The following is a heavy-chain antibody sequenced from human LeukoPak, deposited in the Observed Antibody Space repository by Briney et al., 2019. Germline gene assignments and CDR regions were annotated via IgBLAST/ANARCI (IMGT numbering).Heavy chain of an antibody. Sequence: GGSLRLSCAASGFTFSSYWMSWVRQAPGKGLEWVANIKQDGSEKYYVDSVKGRFTISRDNAKKSLYLQINSLRAEDTAVYYCATKSGNYYNYWGQGSLVTVSS. CDR3: ATKSGNYYNY. V-gene: IGHV3-7*03. CDR2: IKQDGSEK. CDR1: GFTFSSYW. J-gene: IGHJ4*02. D-gene: IGHD1-26*01.